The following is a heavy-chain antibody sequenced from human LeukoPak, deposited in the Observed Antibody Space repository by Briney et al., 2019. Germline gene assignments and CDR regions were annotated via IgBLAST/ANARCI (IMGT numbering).Heavy chain of an antibody. CDR3: ARHSRIAVGGLVAFYL. J-gene: IGHJ2*01. Sequence: SETLSHTRTVSGGSHSSSSYYGGWIRQPPGKGLEWIGSIYYSGSTYYNPSLKSRVTISVDTTKNRFSLKLSSVTAADTAVYYCARHSRIAVGGLVAFYLWGRGTLVTVSS. D-gene: IGHD6-19*01. CDR1: GGSHSSSSYY. V-gene: IGHV4-39*01. CDR2: IYYSGST.